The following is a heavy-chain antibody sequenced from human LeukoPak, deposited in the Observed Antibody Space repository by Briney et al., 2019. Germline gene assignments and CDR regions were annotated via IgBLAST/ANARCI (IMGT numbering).Heavy chain of an antibody. V-gene: IGHV4-34*01. D-gene: IGHD3-10*01. CDR2: INHSGST. CDR1: GGSFSGYY. Sequence: SETLSLTCAVYGGSFSGYYWSWIRQPPGKGLEWIGEINHSGSTNYNPSLKSRVTISVDTSKNQFSLKLSSVTAADTAVYYCARLGRYYGSGSYYRPYYFDYWGHGTLVTVSS. J-gene: IGHJ4*01. CDR3: ARLGRYYGSGSYYRPYYFDY.